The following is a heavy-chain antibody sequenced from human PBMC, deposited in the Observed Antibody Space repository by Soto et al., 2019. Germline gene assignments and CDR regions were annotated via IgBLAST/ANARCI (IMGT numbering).Heavy chain of an antibody. Sequence: GGSLRLSCAASGFTFSSYSMNWARQAPGKGLEWVSYISSSSSTIYYADSVKGRFTISRDNAKNSLYLQMNSLRAEDTAVYYCARGAYYYDSSGLSYWGQGTLVTVSS. CDR3: ARGAYYYDSSGLSY. CDR2: ISSSSSTI. CDR1: GFTFSSYS. J-gene: IGHJ4*02. D-gene: IGHD3-22*01. V-gene: IGHV3-48*01.